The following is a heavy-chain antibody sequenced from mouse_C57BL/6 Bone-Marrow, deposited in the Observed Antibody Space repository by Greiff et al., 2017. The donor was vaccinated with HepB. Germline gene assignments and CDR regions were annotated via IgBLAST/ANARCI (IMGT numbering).Heavy chain of an antibody. CDR2: IYPGGGYT. CDR1: GYTFTNYW. J-gene: IGHJ4*01. V-gene: IGHV1-63*01. Sequence: QVQLQQSGAELVMPGTSVKMSCKASGYTFTNYWIGWAKQRPGHGLEWIGDIYPGGGYTNYNEKFKGKATLTADKSSSTAYMQFSSLTSEDSAIYYCAREGLLFMDYWGQGTSVTVSS. CDR3: AREGLLFMDY. D-gene: IGHD1-1*01.